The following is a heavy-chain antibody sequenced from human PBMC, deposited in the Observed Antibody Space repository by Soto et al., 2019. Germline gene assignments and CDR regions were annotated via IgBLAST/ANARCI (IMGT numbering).Heavy chain of an antibody. CDR2: IYYSGST. CDR3: ATSGSGGSPIHLDV. CDR1: GGSISSYY. D-gene: IGHD2-15*01. J-gene: IGHJ6*04. Sequence: PSETLSLTCTVSGGSISSYYWSWIRQPPGKGLEWIGYIYYSGSTNYNPSLKSRVTISVDTSKNQFSLKLSSVTAADTAVYYCATSGSGGSPIHLDVWGKGTTVTVSS. V-gene: IGHV4-59*01.